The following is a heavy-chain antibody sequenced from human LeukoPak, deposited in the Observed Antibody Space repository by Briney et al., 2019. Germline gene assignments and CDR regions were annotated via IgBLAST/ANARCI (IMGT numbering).Heavy chain of an antibody. D-gene: IGHD1-26*01. V-gene: IGHV1-8*01. J-gene: IGHJ4*02. Sequence: ASVKVSCKASGYTFTSYDINWVRQATGQGLEWMGWMNPNSGNTGYAQKFQGRVTMTRNTSISTAYMELSSLRSEDTAVYYCARGLPGGATFDEGSDYWGQGTLVTVSS. CDR1: GYTFTSYD. CDR3: ARGLPGGATFDEGSDY. CDR2: MNPNSGNT.